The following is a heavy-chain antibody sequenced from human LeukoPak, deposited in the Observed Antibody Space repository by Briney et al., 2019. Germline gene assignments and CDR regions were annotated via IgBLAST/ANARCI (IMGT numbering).Heavy chain of an antibody. CDR1: GFTFSSYS. J-gene: IGHJ3*02. D-gene: IGHD2-15*01. CDR3: ASVALRLDAFDI. CDR2: ISSCSSTI. Sequence: GGSLRLSCAASGFTFSSYSMNWVRQAPGKGLEWVSYISSCSSTIYYADSVKGRFTISRDNAKNSLYLQMNSLRAEDTAVYYCASVALRLDAFDIWGQGTMVTVSS. V-gene: IGHV3-48*01.